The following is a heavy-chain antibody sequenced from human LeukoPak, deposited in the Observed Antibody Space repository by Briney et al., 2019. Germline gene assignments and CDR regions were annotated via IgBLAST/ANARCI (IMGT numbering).Heavy chain of an antibody. CDR3: ARGDRRRITMVRGAVDY. D-gene: IGHD3-10*01. V-gene: IGHV4-34*01. CDR2: INHSGST. Sequence: SETLSLTCAVYGGSFSGYYWSWIRQPPGKGLEWIGEINHSGSTNYNPSLKSRVTISVDTSKNQFSLKLSSVTAADTAVYYCARGDRRRITMVRGAVDYWGQGTLVTVSS. CDR1: GGSFSGYY. J-gene: IGHJ4*02.